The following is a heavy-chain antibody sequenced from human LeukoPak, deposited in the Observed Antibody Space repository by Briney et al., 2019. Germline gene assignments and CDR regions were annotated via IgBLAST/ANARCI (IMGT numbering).Heavy chain of an antibody. V-gene: IGHV3-23*01. CDR1: GFTFSSYA. D-gene: IGHD3-3*01. Sequence: QPGGSLRLPCAASGFTFSSYAMTWVRQAPGKGLEWVSGISGRGGSIYYADSVTGRFTMSRDNSKNTLYLQMDSLRAEDTAVYYCAKDARVRDCDFWSGYSFFDYWGQGTLVTVSS. J-gene: IGHJ4*02. CDR2: ISGRGGSI. CDR3: AKDARVRDCDFWSGYSFFDY.